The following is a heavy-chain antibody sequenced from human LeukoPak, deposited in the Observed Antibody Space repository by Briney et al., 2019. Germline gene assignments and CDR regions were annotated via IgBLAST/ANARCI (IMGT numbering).Heavy chain of an antibody. CDR3: ARGQRCSSTSCYTVDY. V-gene: IGHV1-2*02. J-gene: IGHJ4*02. CDR2: INPNSGGT. CDR1: GYTLTGYY. D-gene: IGHD2-2*02. Sequence: ASVKVSCKASGYTLTGYYMHWVRQAPGQGLEWMGWINPNSGGTNYAQKFQGRVTMTRDTSISTAYMELSRLRSDDTAVYYCARGQRCSSTSCYTVDYWGQGTLVTVSS.